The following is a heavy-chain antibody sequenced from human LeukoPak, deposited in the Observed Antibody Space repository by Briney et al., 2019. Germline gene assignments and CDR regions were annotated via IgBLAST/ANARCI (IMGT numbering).Heavy chain of an antibody. CDR1: GFSFSNAW. CDR2: VSGSGDRM. V-gene: IGHV3-23*01. Sequence: GGSLRLSCATSGFSFSNAWMNWVRQAPGKGLEWVATVSGSGDRMYHADSVKGRFTISRDNSKNTIYLQMNSLRAEDTALYYCAKAAAAPGFDFWGQGTLVTVSS. D-gene: IGHD6-13*01. J-gene: IGHJ4*02. CDR3: AKAAAAPGFDF.